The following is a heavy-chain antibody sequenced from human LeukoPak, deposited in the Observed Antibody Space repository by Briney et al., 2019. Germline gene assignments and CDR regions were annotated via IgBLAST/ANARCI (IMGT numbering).Heavy chain of an antibody. D-gene: IGHD3-10*01. CDR3: ARDYYGSGSYRFFDY. CDR1: GFTFSSYA. J-gene: IGHJ4*02. Sequence: GRSLRLSCAASGFTFSSYAMHWVRQAPGKGLEWVAVISYDGSNKYYADSVKGRFTISRDNSKNTLYLQMNSPRAEDTAVYYCARDYYGSGSYRFFDYWGQGTLVTVSS. V-gene: IGHV3-30-3*01. CDR2: ISYDGSNK.